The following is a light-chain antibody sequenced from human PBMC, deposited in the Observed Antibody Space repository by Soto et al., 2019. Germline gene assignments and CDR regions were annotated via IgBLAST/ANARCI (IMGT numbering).Light chain of an antibody. CDR1: SSNIGAGYD. V-gene: IGLV1-40*01. Sequence: QAVVTQPPSVSGAPGQRVTISCTGSSSNIGAGYDVHWYQQLPGTAPKLLIYGNNNRPSGVPDRFSGSKSATSGSLAITGLQAEDEADYYCQSYDSSLSGHVVFGGGTKLTVL. J-gene: IGLJ2*01. CDR2: GNN. CDR3: QSYDSSLSGHVV.